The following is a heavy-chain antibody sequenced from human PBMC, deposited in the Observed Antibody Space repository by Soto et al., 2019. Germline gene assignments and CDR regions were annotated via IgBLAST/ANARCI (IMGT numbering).Heavy chain of an antibody. Sequence: QVQLQQWGAGLLKPSETLSLTCAVYGGSFSGYYWSWIRQPPGKGLEWIGEINHSGSTNYNPSLKSRVTISVDTSKNQFSLKLSSVTATDTAVYYCARGGYCSGGSCSPHVSRLDYWGQGTLVTVSS. D-gene: IGHD2-15*01. CDR2: INHSGST. V-gene: IGHV4-34*01. CDR3: ARGGYCSGGSCSPHVSRLDY. CDR1: GGSFSGYY. J-gene: IGHJ4*02.